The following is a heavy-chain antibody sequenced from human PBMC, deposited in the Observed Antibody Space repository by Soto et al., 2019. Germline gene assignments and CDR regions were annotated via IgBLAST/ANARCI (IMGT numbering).Heavy chain of an antibody. CDR3: VRRQVSATGSEWFDP. Sequence: QVQLAQTGTEVKKPGASVKVSCKASVYTFTSYCIHWVRQAPGQRLEWMGWINAAHGDRKYSPKCQVRVRITRDTSASTDYMELNSLISEDTAVYYCVRRQVSATGSEWFDPWGQGTLVPVSS. V-gene: IGHV1-3*01. CDR2: INAAHGDR. CDR1: VYTFTSYC. J-gene: IGHJ5*02. D-gene: IGHD6-13*01.